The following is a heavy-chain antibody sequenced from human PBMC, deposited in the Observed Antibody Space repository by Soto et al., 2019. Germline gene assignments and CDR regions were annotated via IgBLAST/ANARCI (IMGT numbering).Heavy chain of an antibody. J-gene: IGHJ4*02. CDR3: ARINYYDTSGYPFDC. D-gene: IGHD3-22*01. V-gene: IGHV4-59*01. CDR2: IYFRGTT. Sequence: IHQPPGKGLEWIGYIYFRGTTNYNPSLTSRVPMSADTSKNQFSLKLNSVTAADTAVYYCARINYYDTSGYPFDCWGQVMMVTVS.